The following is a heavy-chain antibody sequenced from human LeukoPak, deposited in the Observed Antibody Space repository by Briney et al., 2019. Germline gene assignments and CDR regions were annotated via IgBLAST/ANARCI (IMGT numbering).Heavy chain of an antibody. V-gene: IGHV4-61*02. D-gene: IGHD3-22*01. CDR1: GGSISSGSYF. J-gene: IGHJ4*02. CDR2: IYRSGST. CDR3: ARGNYDSRFLEFDY. Sequence: SETLSLTCTVSGGSISSGSYFWNWIRQPAGKGLEWIGRIYRSGSTNYNPSLKSRVTISVDTSKNQFSLKLSSVTAADTAVYYCARGNYDSRFLEFDYWGQGTLVTVSS.